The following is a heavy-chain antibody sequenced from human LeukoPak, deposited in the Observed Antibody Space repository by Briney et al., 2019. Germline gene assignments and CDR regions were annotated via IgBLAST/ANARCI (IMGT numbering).Heavy chain of an antibody. CDR3: AELGITMIGGV. CDR1: GFTFSSYS. J-gene: IGHJ6*04. V-gene: IGHV3-21*01. D-gene: IGHD3-10*02. Sequence: GGSLRLSCEASGFTFSSYSMNWVRQAPGKGLEWVSSISSSSSYIHYADSVKGRFTISRDNAKNSLYLQMNSLRAEDTAVCYCAELGITMIGGVWGKGTTVTISS. CDR2: ISSSSSYI.